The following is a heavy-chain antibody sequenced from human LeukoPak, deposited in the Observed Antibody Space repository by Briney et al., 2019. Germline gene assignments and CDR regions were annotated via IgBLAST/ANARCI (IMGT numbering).Heavy chain of an antibody. D-gene: IGHD6-13*01. J-gene: IGHJ3*02. Sequence: SETLSLTCTVSGGSISSYYWSWIRQLPGKGLEWIGYIYYSGSTNYNPSLKSRVTISVDTSKNQFSLKLSSVTAADTAVYYCARGHLYSSSFDIWGQGTMVTVSS. V-gene: IGHV4-59*01. CDR3: ARGHLYSSSFDI. CDR2: IYYSGST. CDR1: GGSISSYY.